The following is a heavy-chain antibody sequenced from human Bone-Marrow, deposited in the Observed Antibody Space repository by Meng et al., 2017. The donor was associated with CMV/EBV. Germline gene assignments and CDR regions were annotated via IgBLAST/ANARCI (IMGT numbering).Heavy chain of an antibody. V-gene: IGHV3-21*01. CDR2: ISGGSYYI. D-gene: IGHD2/OR15-2a*01. CDR3: ARYCDSTKSPEPYYFDL. Sequence: GESLKISCVASGFTFSNHRMNWVRQAPGKGLEWVSFISGGSYYIDYADSVKGRFTISRNNAKNSLFLQMNSLRAEDTAVYYCARYCDSTKSPEPYYFDLWGQGTLVTVSS. CDR1: GFTFSNHR. J-gene: IGHJ4*01.